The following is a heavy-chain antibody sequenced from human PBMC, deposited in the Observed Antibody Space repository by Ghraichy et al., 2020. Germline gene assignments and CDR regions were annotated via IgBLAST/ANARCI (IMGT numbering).Heavy chain of an antibody. CDR2: INHSGST. CDR3: ARGYGGAVAGMAWTP. V-gene: IGHV4-34*01. CDR1: GGSFSGYY. J-gene: IGHJ5*02. D-gene: IGHD6-19*01. Sequence: SETLSLTCAVYGGSFSGYYWSWIRQPPGKGLEWIGEINHSGSTNYNPSLKSRVTISVDTSKNQFSLKLSSVTAADTAVYYCARGYGGAVAGMAWTPWGQGFFVTVSS.